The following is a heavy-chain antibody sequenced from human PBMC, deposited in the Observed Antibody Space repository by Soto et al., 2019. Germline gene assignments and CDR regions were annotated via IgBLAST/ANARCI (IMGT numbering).Heavy chain of an antibody. CDR1: GYAITSCA. D-gene: IGHD3-16*01. V-gene: IGHV1-8*01. J-gene: IGHJ5*01. CDR2: MNPNSGNT. Sequence: SVEASCTASGYAITSCASNWVRHANGQGLEWMGWMNPNSGNTGYAQKFQGRVTMTRNTSISTAYMELSSLRSDDTAVYYCAGDHSYSDSYWWLDSWGKGTMVTVSS. CDR3: AGDHSYSDSYWWLDS.